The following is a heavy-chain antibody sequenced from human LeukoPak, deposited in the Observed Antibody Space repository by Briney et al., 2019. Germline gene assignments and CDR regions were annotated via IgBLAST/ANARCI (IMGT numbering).Heavy chain of an antibody. D-gene: IGHD1-26*01. Sequence: GGSLRLSCAASGFTLTTYRMEWVRQAPGKGLEWVSSISRSSSYIYYADSVKGRFTISGDNAKNSLYLQMNSLRAEDTAVYYCARGGGAPDSWGQGTLVTVSS. V-gene: IGHV3-21*01. CDR1: GFTLTTYR. CDR2: ISRSSSYI. J-gene: IGHJ4*02. CDR3: ARGGGAPDS.